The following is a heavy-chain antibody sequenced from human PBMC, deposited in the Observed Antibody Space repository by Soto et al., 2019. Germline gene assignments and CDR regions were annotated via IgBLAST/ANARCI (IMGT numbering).Heavy chain of an antibody. CDR3: ARHVTTVTTVDY. CDR1: GGSISSGGYS. Sequence: QLQLQESGSGLVKPSQTLSLTCAVSGGSISSGGYSWSWLRQPPGKGLEWIGYIYYSGSTYYNPSLKSRVTISVDRSKNQFSLKLTSVTAADTAVYYCARHVTTVTTVDYWGQGTLVTVSS. J-gene: IGHJ4*02. D-gene: IGHD4-17*01. V-gene: IGHV4-30-2*01. CDR2: IYYSGST.